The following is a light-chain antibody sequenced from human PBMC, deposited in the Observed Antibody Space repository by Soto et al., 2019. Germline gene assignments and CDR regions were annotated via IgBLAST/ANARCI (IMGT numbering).Light chain of an antibody. J-gene: IGLJ1*01. CDR1: SSDVGRYNY. V-gene: IGLV2-14*03. Sequence: PGLAQPASGTECRGRWIPFSCTGTSSDVGRYNYVSWFQQHPGKVPKLIIYDVSNWPSGVSDRFSGSKSGNTASLTISGLHPEDEADYYCSSFTSSSTFVFGTGTKVTVL. CDR2: DVS. CDR3: SSFTSSSTFV.